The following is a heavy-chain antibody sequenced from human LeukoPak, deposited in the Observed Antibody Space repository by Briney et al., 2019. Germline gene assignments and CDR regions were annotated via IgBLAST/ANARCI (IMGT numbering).Heavy chain of an antibody. J-gene: IGHJ4*02. Sequence: GGSLRLSCAASGFTFSSYAMHWVRQAPGKGLEWVAVISYDGSNKYYADSVKGRFTISRDNSKNTLYLQMNSLRAEDTAVYYCARPVYGSLPSYYFDYWGQGTLVTVSS. CDR1: GFTFSSYA. CDR3: ARPVYGSLPSYYFDY. V-gene: IGHV3-30-3*01. D-gene: IGHD1-26*01. CDR2: ISYDGSNK.